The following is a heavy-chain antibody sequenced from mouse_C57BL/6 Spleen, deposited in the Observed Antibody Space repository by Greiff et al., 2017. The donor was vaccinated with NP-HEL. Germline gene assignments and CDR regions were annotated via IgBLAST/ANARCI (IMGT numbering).Heavy chain of an antibody. D-gene: IGHD2-4*01. J-gene: IGHJ4*01. Sequence: QVQLQQSGPGLVQPSQSLSITCTVSGFSLTSYGVHWVRQSPGKGLEWLGVIWSGGSTDYNAAFISRLSISKDNSKSQVFFKMNRLQADDTAIYYCARIRYYYDYDPSWDDAMDYWGQGTSVTVSS. CDR1: GFSLTSYG. CDR2: IWSGGST. CDR3: ARIRYYYDYDPSWDDAMDY. V-gene: IGHV2-2*01.